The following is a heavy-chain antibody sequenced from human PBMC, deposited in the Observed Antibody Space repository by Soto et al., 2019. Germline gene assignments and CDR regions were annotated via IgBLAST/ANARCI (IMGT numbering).Heavy chain of an antibody. J-gene: IGHJ3*02. Sequence: QVQLVESGGGVVQPGRSLRLSCAGSGFTFSNFGMHWVRQAPGKGLEWVAVISYDGSGKSYPDSVKGRLTSSRDNSNHTLYLQMTRRRAADTAVYYCAQDRSGFLEWLLPDDAVHIWCQGTMVTVSS. D-gene: IGHD3-3*01. V-gene: IGHV3-30*18. CDR2: ISYDGSGK. CDR3: AQDRSGFLEWLLPDDAVHI. CDR1: GFTFSNFG.